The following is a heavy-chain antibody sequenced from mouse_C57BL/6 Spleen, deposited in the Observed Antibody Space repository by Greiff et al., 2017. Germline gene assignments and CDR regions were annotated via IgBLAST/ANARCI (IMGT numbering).Heavy chain of an antibody. J-gene: IGHJ2*01. CDR3: ARDEDYYGSSYFDY. Sequence: QVQLKESGPGLVQPSQSLSITCTVSGFSLTSYGVHWVRQSPGKGLEWLGVIWSGGSTDYNAAFISRLSISKDNSKSQVFFKMNSLQADDTAIYYCARDEDYYGSSYFDYWGQGTTLTVSS. CDR2: IWSGGST. V-gene: IGHV2-2*01. CDR1: GFSLTSYG. D-gene: IGHD1-1*01.